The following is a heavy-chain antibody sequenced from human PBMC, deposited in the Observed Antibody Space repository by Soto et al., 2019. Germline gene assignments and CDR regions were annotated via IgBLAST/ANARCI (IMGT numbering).Heavy chain of an antibody. CDR3: ARGYYYGSGIDD. V-gene: IGHV4-30-4*01. CDR1: GGSISSGDYY. CDR2: IYYSGST. D-gene: IGHD3-10*01. J-gene: IGHJ4*02. Sequence: SATLSLTCAVSGGSISSGDYYWSWIRQPPGKGLEWIGYIYYSGSTYYNPSLKSRVTISVDTSKNQFSLKLSSVTAADTAVYYGARGYYYGSGIDDWGKGNLVRVYS.